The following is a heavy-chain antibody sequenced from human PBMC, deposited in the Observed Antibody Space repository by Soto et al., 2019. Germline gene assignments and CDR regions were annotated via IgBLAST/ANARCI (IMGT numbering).Heavy chain of an antibody. CDR3: ARVGIVGNYYYGMDV. D-gene: IGHD2-2*03. CDR1: GGTFSSYA. J-gene: IGHJ6*02. V-gene: IGHV1-69*13. CDR2: IIPIFGTA. Sequence: SVKVSCKASGGTFSSYAVSWVRQAPGQGLEWMGGIIPIFGTANYAQKFQGRVTITADESTSTAYMELSSLRSEDTAVYYCARVGIVGNYYYGMDVWGQGTPVTVYS.